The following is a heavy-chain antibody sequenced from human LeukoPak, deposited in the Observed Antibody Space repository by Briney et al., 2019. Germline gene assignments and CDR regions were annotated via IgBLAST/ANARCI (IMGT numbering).Heavy chain of an antibody. CDR3: AHFRGGAFDF. V-gene: IGHV4-39*01. CDR2: VYYSGST. Sequence: SETLSLTCTVSGGSISSSSYYWGWIRQPPGKGLEWIGSVYYSGSTYYNPSLKTRVTISVDTSKNQFALKLRSVNAADTAVYYCAHFRGGAFDFWGQGTMVTVSA. D-gene: IGHD3-16*01. J-gene: IGHJ3*01. CDR1: GGSISSSSYY.